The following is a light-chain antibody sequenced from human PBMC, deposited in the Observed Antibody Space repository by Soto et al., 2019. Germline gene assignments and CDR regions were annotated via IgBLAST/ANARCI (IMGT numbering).Light chain of an antibody. CDR1: RGINTY. Sequence: DIQMTQSPSSLSASLGDRVTITCRASRGINTYLNWYQQKPGKAPNLLIYGASSLQSGVPLRFNGSGSGTDFTLTISSLRPEDFATYYCQQSYGLLGFGPGTKVDIK. CDR3: QQSYGLLG. V-gene: IGKV1-39*01. J-gene: IGKJ3*01. CDR2: GAS.